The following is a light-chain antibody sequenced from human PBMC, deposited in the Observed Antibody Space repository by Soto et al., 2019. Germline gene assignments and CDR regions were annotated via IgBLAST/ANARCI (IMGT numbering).Light chain of an antibody. CDR1: SSDVGGYNY. CDR3: CSYAGSYYYV. CDR2: DVS. V-gene: IGLV2-11*01. Sequence: QRVLTQPLSVSRSPGQSVTISCTGTSSDVGGYNYVSWYQEQPGKAPKLMIYDVSKRPSGVPDRFSGSKSGNTASLTISGLQAEDEADYYCCSYAGSYYYVFGTGTKVTXL. J-gene: IGLJ1*01.